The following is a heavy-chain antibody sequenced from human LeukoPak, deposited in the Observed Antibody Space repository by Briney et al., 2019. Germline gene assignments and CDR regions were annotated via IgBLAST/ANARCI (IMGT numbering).Heavy chain of an antibody. J-gene: IGHJ6*02. Sequence: GGSLRLSCAASGFTFSSYAMSWVREAPGKGLEWGPAISGSGGSTYYADSVKGRFTISRDNSKNTLYLKMNSLRAEDTAVYYCAKDLRGSRHFDWLLYPYYYYGMDVWGQGTTVTVSS. CDR2: ISGSGGST. CDR1: GFTFSSYA. V-gene: IGHV3-23*01. CDR3: AKDLRGSRHFDWLLYPYYYYGMDV. D-gene: IGHD3-9*01.